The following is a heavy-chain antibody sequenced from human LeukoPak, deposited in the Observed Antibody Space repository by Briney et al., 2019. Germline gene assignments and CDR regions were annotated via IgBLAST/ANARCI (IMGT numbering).Heavy chain of an antibody. Sequence: GGSLRLSCAASGFTVSRNYMSWVRQAPGKGLEWVSVLYSDGSTYHADSVKGRFTISRDNSKNTLYLQMNSLRADDTAVYYCAGPPYGDIVYTAGVAYYWGQGPLFTVSS. CDR1: GFTVSRNY. CDR3: AGPPYGDIVYTAGVAYY. J-gene: IGHJ4*02. V-gene: IGHV3-53*01. CDR2: LYSDGST. D-gene: IGHD2-15*01.